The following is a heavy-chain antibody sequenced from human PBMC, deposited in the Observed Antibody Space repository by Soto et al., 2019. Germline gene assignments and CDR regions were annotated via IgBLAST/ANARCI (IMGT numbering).Heavy chain of an antibody. CDR2: IYPGDSDT. D-gene: IGHD1-1*01. J-gene: IGHJ6*02. CDR3: AAWICYYGMDV. V-gene: IGHV5-51*01. Sequence: EVQLVQSGAEVKKPGESLQISFKGSGYTFTNYWIGWVRQMPGKGLEWMGIIYPGDSDTKYNPSFQGKVTISADKSITTTYLQWSSRKASDTAIYYCAAWICYYGMDVWGQGTTVTVSS. CDR1: GYTFTNYW.